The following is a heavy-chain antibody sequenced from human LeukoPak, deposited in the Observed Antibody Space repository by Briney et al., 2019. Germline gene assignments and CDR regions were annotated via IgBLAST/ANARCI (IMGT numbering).Heavy chain of an antibody. D-gene: IGHD5-24*01. CDR1: GFTFSNYN. Sequence: GGSLRLSCAASGFTFSNYNMNWAHQAPGKGLEWVSYISSTSSTVYYADSVKGRFTVSRDNAKNSLYLQMNSLRDEDTAMFYCARVGDGYSVNYFDYWGQGTLVTVSS. CDR3: ARVGDGYSVNYFDY. V-gene: IGHV3-48*02. CDR2: ISSTSSTV. J-gene: IGHJ4*02.